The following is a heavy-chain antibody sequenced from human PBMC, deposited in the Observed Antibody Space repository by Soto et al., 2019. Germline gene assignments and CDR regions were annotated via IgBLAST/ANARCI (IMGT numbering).Heavy chain of an antibody. D-gene: IGHD4-17*01. CDR1: GGTFSSYA. CDR3: ASGNAYGAHQARLLNDY. V-gene: IGHV1-69*01. Sequence: QVQLVQSGAEVKKPGSSVKVSCKASGGTFSSYAISWVRQAPGQGLEWMGGIIPIFGTANYAQKFQGRVTITADESTSTAYIALSSLRSEDTAVYYCASGNAYGAHQARLLNDYSGQGTLVTVSS. J-gene: IGHJ4*02. CDR2: IIPIFGTA.